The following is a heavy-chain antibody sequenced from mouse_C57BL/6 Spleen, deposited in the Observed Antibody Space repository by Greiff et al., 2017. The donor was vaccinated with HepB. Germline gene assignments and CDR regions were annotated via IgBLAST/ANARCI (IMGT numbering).Heavy chain of an antibody. D-gene: IGHD1-1*01. V-gene: IGHV1-80*01. CDR2: IYPGDGDT. J-gene: IGHJ2*01. Sequence: QVHVKQSGAELVKPGASVKISCKASGYAFSSYWMNWVKQRPGKGLEWIGQIYPGDGDTNYNGKFKGKATLTADKSSSTAYMQLSSLTSEDSAVYFCARRGYGSRLDYWGQGTTLTVSS. CDR1: GYAFSSYW. CDR3: ARRGYGSRLDY.